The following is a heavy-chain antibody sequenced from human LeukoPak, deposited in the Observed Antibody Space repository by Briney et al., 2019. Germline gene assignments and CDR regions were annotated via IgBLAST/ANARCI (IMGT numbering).Heavy chain of an antibody. CDR1: GFTFSSYD. CDR2: IWYDGSDK. J-gene: IGHJ4*02. CDR3: ARVYGSSWHHYFDY. V-gene: IGHV3-33*01. Sequence: PGRSLRLSCAASGFTFSSYDMHWVRQAPGKGLEWVAVIWYDGSDKYYADSVKGRFTISRDNSKNTLYLQMNSLRAEDTAVYYCARVYGSSWHHYFDYWGQGTLVTVSS. D-gene: IGHD6-13*01.